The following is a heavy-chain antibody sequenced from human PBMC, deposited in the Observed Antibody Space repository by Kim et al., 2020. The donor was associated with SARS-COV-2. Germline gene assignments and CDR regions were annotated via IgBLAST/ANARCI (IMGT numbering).Heavy chain of an antibody. CDR2: ISYDGSNK. Sequence: GGSLRLSCAASGFTFSSYAMHWVRQAPGKGLEWVAVISYDGSNKYYADSVKGRFTISRDNSKNTLYLQMNSLRAEDTAVYYCAREVRFLEHPSFDYWGQGTLVTVSS. CDR1: GFTFSSYA. J-gene: IGHJ4*02. CDR3: AREVRFLEHPSFDY. V-gene: IGHV3-30-3*01. D-gene: IGHD3-3*01.